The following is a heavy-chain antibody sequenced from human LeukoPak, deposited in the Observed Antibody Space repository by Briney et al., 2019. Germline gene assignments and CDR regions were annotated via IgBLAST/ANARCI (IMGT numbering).Heavy chain of an antibody. V-gene: IGHV1-69*13. Sequence: ASVKVSCKASGYTFTVYYMHWIRQAPGQGLEWMGGIIPIFGTANYAQKFQGRVTITADESTSTAYMELSSLRSEDTAVYYCARGRRWLQFVAFDYWGQGTLVTVSS. CDR1: GYTFTVYY. D-gene: IGHD5-24*01. CDR3: ARGRRWLQFVAFDY. J-gene: IGHJ4*02. CDR2: IIPIFGTA.